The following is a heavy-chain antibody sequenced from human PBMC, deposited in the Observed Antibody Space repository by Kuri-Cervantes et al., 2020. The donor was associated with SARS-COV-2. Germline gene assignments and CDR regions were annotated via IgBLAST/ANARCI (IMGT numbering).Heavy chain of an antibody. D-gene: IGHD5-12*01. V-gene: IGHV3-30*02. J-gene: IGHJ4*02. CDR3: AREPQGYSGYDYFDY. CDR1: GFIFSTYG. CDR2: IRYDGSEK. Sequence: GESLKISCAASGFIFSTYGLHWVRQVPGKGLEWVAFIRYDGSEKYYVDSVKGRFTISRDNAKNSLYLQMNSLRAEDTAVYYCAREPQGYSGYDYFDYWGQGTLVTVSS.